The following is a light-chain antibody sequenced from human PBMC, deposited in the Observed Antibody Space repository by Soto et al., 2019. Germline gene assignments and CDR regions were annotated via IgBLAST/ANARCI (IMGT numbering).Light chain of an antibody. Sequence: QSALTQPASVSGSPGQSIAISCTGTSSDVGAYDYVSWYQQHAGKAPKLMIYDVNNRPSGVSNRFSGSKSGNTASLTISGLQAEDEADYYCSSYTISSTSLYVFRTGTKVPVL. CDR2: DVN. V-gene: IGLV2-14*01. CDR1: SSDVGAYDY. J-gene: IGLJ1*01. CDR3: SSYTISSTSLYV.